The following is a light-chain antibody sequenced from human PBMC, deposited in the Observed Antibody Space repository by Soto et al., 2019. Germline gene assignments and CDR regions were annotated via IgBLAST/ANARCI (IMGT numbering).Light chain of an antibody. Sequence: DIVMTQSPDSLAVSLGETATINCKSRQSVLYSSNNKHYLAWSQQKPGQPPQLXIYWASTRESGVPERFSGSGSGTDFTLTISSLQPEDLATYYCQQSYTTPLTFGGGTKVDIK. V-gene: IGKV4-1*01. CDR2: WAS. CDR3: QQSYTTPLT. J-gene: IGKJ4*01. CDR1: QSVLYSSNNKHY.